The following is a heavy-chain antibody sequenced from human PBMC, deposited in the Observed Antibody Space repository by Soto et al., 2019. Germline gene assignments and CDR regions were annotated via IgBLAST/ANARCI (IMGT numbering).Heavy chain of an antibody. CDR2: ISDDGKNT. J-gene: IGHJ5*02. CDR1: GFTFSTYA. D-gene: IGHD4-17*01. Sequence: LRLSCAASGFTFSTYAMAWVRQAPGKGLEWVAVISDDGKNTFYADSVQGRFTMSRDNSRNTLYLQMSSLRAEDTALYYCAKGPSGTVSANHWGQGTLVTVSS. CDR3: AKGPSGTVSANH. V-gene: IGHV3-30*04.